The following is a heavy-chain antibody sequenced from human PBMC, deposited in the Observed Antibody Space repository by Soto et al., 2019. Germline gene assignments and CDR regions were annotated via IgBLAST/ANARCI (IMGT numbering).Heavy chain of an antibody. J-gene: IGHJ4*02. V-gene: IGHV3-49*04. CDR2: IRSKAYGGTT. D-gene: IGHD2-8*01. CDR3: TRGYCTNGVCSTPSYYFDY. Sequence: GGSLRLSCTASGFTFGDYAMSWVRQAPGKGLEWVGFIRSKAYGGTTEYAASVKGRFTISRDDSKSIAYLQMNSLKTEDTAVYYCTRGYCTNGVCSTPSYYFDYWGQGTLVTVSS. CDR1: GFTFGDYA.